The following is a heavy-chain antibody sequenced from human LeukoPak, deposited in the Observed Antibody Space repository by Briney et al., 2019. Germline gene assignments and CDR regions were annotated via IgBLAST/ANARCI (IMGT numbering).Heavy chain of an antibody. J-gene: IGHJ6*03. Sequence: ASVKVSCKASGYTFTSYGISWVRQAPGQGLEWMGWISAYNGNTNYAQKLQGRVTMTTDTSTSTAYMELSSLRSEDTAVYYCATNTAARPYYYYYYMDVWGKGTTVTVSS. CDR2: ISAYNGNT. CDR1: GYTFTSYG. D-gene: IGHD6-6*01. V-gene: IGHV1-18*01. CDR3: ATNTAARPYYYYYYMDV.